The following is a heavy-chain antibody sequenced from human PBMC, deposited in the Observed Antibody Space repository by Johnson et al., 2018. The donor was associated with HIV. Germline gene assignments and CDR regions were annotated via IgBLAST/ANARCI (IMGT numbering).Heavy chain of an antibody. CDR3: ARAVARGQWLADGYI. D-gene: IGHD6-19*01. CDR1: GFTFSSYA. Sequence: QVQLVESGGGVVQPGRSLRLSCAASGFTFSSYAMHWVRQAPGKGLEWVAVISYDGSNKYYADSVKGRFTISRDNSKNSLYLQMNSLRAEDTALYYCARAVARGQWLADGYIWGQGTTVTVSS. CDR2: ISYDGSNK. V-gene: IGHV3-30*04. J-gene: IGHJ3*02.